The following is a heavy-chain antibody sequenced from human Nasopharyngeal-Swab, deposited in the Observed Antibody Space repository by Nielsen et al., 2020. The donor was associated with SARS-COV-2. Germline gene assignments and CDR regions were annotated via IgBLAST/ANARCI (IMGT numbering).Heavy chain of an antibody. CDR3: ARQLVYYGMDV. Sequence: GGSLRLSCAASGFTFSSYGMHWVRQAPGKGLEWVAVIWYDGSNKYYADSVKGRFTISRDNSQNTLYLQMNSLRAEDTAVYYCARQLVYYGMDVWGQGTTVTVSS. CDR2: IWYDGSNK. J-gene: IGHJ6*02. CDR1: GFTFSSYG. D-gene: IGHD6-13*01. V-gene: IGHV3-33*01.